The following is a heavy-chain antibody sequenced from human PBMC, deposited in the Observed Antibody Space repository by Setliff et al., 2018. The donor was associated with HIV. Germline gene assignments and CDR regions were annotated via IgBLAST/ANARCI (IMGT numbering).Heavy chain of an antibody. J-gene: IGHJ3*02. Sequence: SETLSLTCAVYGGSISRYYWSWIRQPPGKGLEWIGNINHSGNTYYNPSLKSRVTISIDTSKNQFSLKLRSVIAADTAVYYCARGRDYVSGNYHYTGGGAFDIGGQGTMVTVSS. V-gene: IGHV4-34*01. CDR1: GGSISRYY. CDR2: INHSGNT. D-gene: IGHD3-16*02. CDR3: ARGRDYVSGNYHYTGGGAFDI.